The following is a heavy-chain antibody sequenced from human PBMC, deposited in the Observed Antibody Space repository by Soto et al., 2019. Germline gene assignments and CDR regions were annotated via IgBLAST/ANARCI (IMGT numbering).Heavy chain of an antibody. CDR1: GFTFSSYG. V-gene: IGHV3-30*03. CDR3: TRGGGYAY. Sequence: QVQLVESGGGVVQPGRSLRLSCAASGFTFSSYGMHWVRQAPGKGLEWVTFISYDGSDKYYGDSVKGRFTISRDNSKHTLYLRMNSLRAEDTAVYYCTRGGGYAYWGQGTLVTVSS. D-gene: IGHD5-12*01. CDR2: ISYDGSDK. J-gene: IGHJ4*02.